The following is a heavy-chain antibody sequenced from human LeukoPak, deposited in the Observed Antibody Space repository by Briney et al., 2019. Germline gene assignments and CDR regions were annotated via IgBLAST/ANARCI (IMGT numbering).Heavy chain of an antibody. CDR2: IYPSDSDT. CDR1: GYGFTTYW. D-gene: IGHD3-10*01. V-gene: IGHV5-51*01. CDR3: ARPMVRGVITSPFDY. Sequence: GESLKISCKGSGYGFTTYWIGWVRQMPGKGLEWMGIIYPSDSDTRYSPSFQGQVTISADKSISTAYLQWTSLKASDTAMYYCARPMVRGVITSPFDYWGQGTLVTVSS. J-gene: IGHJ4*02.